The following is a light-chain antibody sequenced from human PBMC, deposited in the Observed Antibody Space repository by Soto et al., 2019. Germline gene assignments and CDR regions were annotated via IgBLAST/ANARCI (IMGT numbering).Light chain of an antibody. CDR3: QHYGDSPPYS. CDR2: GAS. V-gene: IGKV3-20*01. J-gene: IGKJ2*03. CDR1: QSVSRSS. Sequence: EIVLTQSPGTLSLSPGERATLSCRASQSVSRSSLAWYQQKPGQAPRLLFYGASSRAAGIPDRFSGSGSATDFTLTISRLEPEDFAVYYCQHYGDSPPYSFGQGTKLEIK.